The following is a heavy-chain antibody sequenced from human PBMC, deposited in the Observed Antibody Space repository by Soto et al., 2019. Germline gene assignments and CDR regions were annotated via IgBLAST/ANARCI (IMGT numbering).Heavy chain of an antibody. CDR1: GGSISSYY. CDR2: IYYSGST. J-gene: IGHJ4*02. CDR3: ARGPNTEDYFDY. D-gene: IGHD2-8*02. V-gene: IGHV4-59*01. Sequence: SETLSLTCTVSGGSISSYYWSWIRQPPGKGLEWIGYIYYSGSTNYNPSLKSRVTISVDTSKNQFSLKLSSVTAADTAVYYCARGPNTEDYFDYWGQGTLVTVSS.